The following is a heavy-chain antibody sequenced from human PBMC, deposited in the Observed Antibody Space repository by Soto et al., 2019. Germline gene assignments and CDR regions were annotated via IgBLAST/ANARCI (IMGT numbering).Heavy chain of an antibody. V-gene: IGHV4-34*02. Sequence: QVQMQQWGAGLVKPSESLSLTCAVYGGSFSDYYWNWIRQSPGKGLEWIGEINHGGGTNYNPSLKRRFTMSIDTSKNQFSLKLSSVTAADTALYYCARSPRRAIAYFDFWGQGTLVTVSS. CDR3: ARSPRRAIAYFDF. D-gene: IGHD6-25*01. J-gene: IGHJ4*02. CDR2: INHGGGT. CDR1: GGSFSDYY.